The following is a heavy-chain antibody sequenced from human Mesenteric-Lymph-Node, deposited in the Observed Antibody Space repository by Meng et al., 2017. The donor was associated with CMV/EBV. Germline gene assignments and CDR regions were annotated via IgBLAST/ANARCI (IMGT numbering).Heavy chain of an antibody. D-gene: IGHD2-15*01. CDR3: ARDRRINYYYGMDV. V-gene: IGHV4-34*01. CDR2: INHSGST. J-gene: IGHJ6*02. Sequence: SETLSLTCAVYGGSFSGYYWSWIRQPPGKGLEWIGEINHSGSTNYNPSLKSRVTISVDTSKNQFSLKLSSVTAADTAVYYCARDRRINYYYGMDVWGQGTTVTVSS. CDR1: GGSFSGYY.